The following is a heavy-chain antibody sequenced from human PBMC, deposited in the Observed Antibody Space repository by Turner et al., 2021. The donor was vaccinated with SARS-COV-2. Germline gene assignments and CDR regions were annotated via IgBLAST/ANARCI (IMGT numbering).Heavy chain of an antibody. V-gene: IGHV1-2*02. CDR2: INPNSGGT. CDR1: GYTFTAYH. J-gene: IGHJ4*02. CDR3: ARGLRDFDY. D-gene: IGHD3-10*01. Sequence: QVQLVQSGAEVNRPGSSVKVSCKASGYTFTAYHMHWVRQAPGQGLEWMGWINPNSGGTNYAQKFQGRVTMTRDTSMSRAYMELSRLGSDDTAVYYCARGLRDFDYWGQGTLVTVSS.